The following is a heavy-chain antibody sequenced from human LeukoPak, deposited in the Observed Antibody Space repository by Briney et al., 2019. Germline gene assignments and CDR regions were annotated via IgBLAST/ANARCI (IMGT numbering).Heavy chain of an antibody. D-gene: IGHD6-13*01. CDR2: IHSGGST. CDR3: ARDRSWPSYFDY. J-gene: IGHJ4*02. Sequence: PGGSLRLSCAASGFTVSSNYMSWVRQAPGKGLEWVSVIHSGGSTYYADSVKGRFTISRDNSKNTLYLQMNSLRAEDTAVYYCARDRSWPSYFDYWGQGTLVTVSS. V-gene: IGHV3-53*01. CDR1: GFTVSSNY.